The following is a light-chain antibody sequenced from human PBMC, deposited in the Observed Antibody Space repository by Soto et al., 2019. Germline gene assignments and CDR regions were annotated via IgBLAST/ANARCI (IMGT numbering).Light chain of an antibody. Sequence: QSALTQPASVSGSPGQSITISCTGTSSDVGRYKYVSWYQHHPGKAPKLMICDVSNRPSGVSNRFSGSKSGNTASLTISGLQAEDEADYYCSPYGSSSTTNVFRPGTKLTVL. CDR2: DVS. CDR1: SSDVGRYKY. V-gene: IGLV2-14*03. CDR3: SPYGSSSTTNV. J-gene: IGLJ1*01.